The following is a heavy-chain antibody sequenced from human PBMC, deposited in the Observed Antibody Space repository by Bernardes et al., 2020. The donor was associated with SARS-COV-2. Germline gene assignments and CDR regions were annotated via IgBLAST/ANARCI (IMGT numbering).Heavy chain of an antibody. CDR1: RFSFSDYY. D-gene: IGHD3-10*01. V-gene: IGHV3-11*01. CDR3: ARGGRYYYADY. CDR2: ISGGGTTI. Sequence: GGSLRLSCAASRFSFSDYYMSWIRQAPGKGLEWISSISGGGTTIYYADSVKGRFTISRDNAKNSLYLQMDSLRAEDTALYYCARGGRYYYADYWSQGTLVTVSS. J-gene: IGHJ4*02.